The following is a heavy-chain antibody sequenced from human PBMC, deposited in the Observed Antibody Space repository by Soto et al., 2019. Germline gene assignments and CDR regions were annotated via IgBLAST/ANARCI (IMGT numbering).Heavy chain of an antibody. J-gene: IGHJ5*02. Sequence: EVQLLESGGGLVQPGGSLRLSCAASGFTFSSYAMSWVRQAPGKGLEWVSAISGSGGSTYYADSVKGRFTISRDNSKNTLSLQMNSLRAEDTAVYYCAKDGLRSGSYYRYFISWFDPWGQGTLVTVSS. CDR1: GFTFSSYA. D-gene: IGHD3-10*01. CDR3: AKDGLRSGSYYRYFISWFDP. V-gene: IGHV3-23*01. CDR2: ISGSGGST.